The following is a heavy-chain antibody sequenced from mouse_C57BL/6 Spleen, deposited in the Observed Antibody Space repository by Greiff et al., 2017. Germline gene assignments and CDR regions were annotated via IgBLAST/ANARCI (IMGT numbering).Heavy chain of an antibody. CDR3: ASPIYYDYDFAY. V-gene: IGHV1-72*01. CDR2: IDPNSGGT. D-gene: IGHD2-4*01. J-gene: IGHJ3*01. CDR1: GYTFTSYW. Sequence: VQLQQPGAELVKPGASVKLSCKASGYTFTSYWMHWVKQRPGRGLEWIGRIDPNSGGTKYNEKFKSKATLTVDKPSSTAYMQLSSLTSEDSAVYYCASPIYYDYDFAYWGQGTLVTVSA.